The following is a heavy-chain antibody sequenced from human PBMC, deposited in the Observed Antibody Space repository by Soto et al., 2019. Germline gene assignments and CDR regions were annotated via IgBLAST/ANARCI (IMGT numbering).Heavy chain of an antibody. V-gene: IGHV1-18*01. J-gene: IGHJ4*02. CDR1: GYTFTSYG. Sequence: QVQLVQSGAEVKKPGASVKVSCKASGYTFTSYGISWVRQAPGQGLEWMGWISANNGNTNYAQKLQGRVTMTTDTSTSTAYRELRRLRSDDTAVYYCARARGGYALDYWGQGTLVTVSS. CDR3: ARARGGYALDY. CDR2: ISANNGNT. D-gene: IGHD5-12*01.